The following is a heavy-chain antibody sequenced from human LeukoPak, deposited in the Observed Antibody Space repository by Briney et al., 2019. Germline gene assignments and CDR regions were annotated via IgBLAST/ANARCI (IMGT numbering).Heavy chain of an antibody. J-gene: IGHJ4*02. D-gene: IGHD6-19*01. CDR2: ITSSGATT. CDR1: GFSFTDYY. V-gene: IGHV3-11*01. Sequence: GGSLRLSCSASGFSFTDYYMSWFRLSPDKGLEWIAYITSSGATTEYADSVKGRFTISRVNAKNSLYLQMNSLRPDDTAVYYCGKSGSRDWDYFEYWGQGTLVTASS. CDR3: GKSGSRDWDYFEY.